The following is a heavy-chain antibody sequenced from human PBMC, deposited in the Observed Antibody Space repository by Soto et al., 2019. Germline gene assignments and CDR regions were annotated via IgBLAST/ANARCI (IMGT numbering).Heavy chain of an antibody. CDR1: GFTFSSYG. CDR2: ISYDGSNK. D-gene: IGHD4-17*01. Sequence: GGSLRLSCAASGFTFSSYGMHWVRQAPGKGLEWVAVISYDGSNKYYAGSVKGRFTISRDNSKNTLYLQMNSLRAEDTAVYYCAKDSTPTVTTFWYYYYGMDVWGQGTTVTVSS. CDR3: AKDSTPTVTTFWYYYYGMDV. J-gene: IGHJ6*02. V-gene: IGHV3-30*18.